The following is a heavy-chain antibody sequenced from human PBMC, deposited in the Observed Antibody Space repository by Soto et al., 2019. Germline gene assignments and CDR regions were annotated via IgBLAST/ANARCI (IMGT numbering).Heavy chain of an antibody. CDR1: GFTFSSYS. J-gene: IGHJ4*02. V-gene: IGHV3-21*01. Sequence: EVQLVESGGGLVQPGGSLRLSCAASGFTFSSYSMNWVRQAPGKGLEWVSSISSSSSYIYYADSVKGRFTISRDNAKNSLYLQMNSLRAEDTAVYYCARGPAGGYDILTPLDYWGQGTLVTVSS. CDR2: ISSSSSYI. CDR3: ARGPAGGYDILTPLDY. D-gene: IGHD3-9*01.